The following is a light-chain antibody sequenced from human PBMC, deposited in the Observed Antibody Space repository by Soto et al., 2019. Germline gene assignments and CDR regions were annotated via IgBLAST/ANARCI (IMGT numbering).Light chain of an antibody. CDR2: DVT. Sequence: QSALTQPASVSGSPGQSITISCTGTSSDVGAYNYVSWYQQHSGKAPKLMIYDVTNRPSGVSNRFSGSKSGDTASLTISVLQAEDEADYYCSSYTTSSTLVFGGGTKLTVL. V-gene: IGLV2-14*01. CDR1: SSDVGAYNY. J-gene: IGLJ3*02. CDR3: SSYTTSSTLV.